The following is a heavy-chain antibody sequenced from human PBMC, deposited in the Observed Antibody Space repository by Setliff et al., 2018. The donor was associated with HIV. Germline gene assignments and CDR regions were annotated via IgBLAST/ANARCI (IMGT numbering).Heavy chain of an antibody. D-gene: IGHD4-17*01. CDR2: VEPQHGET. J-gene: IGHJ6*03. V-gene: IGHV1-69-2*01. CDR3: ARGTTATDYYYYMDV. Sequence: ASVKVSCKASGYTFTDYYMRWVQQAPGKGLEWMGRVEPQHGETIFAGKFQGGVTITADTSTDTAYMELSSLRSEDTAVYFCARGTTATDYYYYMDVWGKGTSVTVSS. CDR1: GYTFTDYY.